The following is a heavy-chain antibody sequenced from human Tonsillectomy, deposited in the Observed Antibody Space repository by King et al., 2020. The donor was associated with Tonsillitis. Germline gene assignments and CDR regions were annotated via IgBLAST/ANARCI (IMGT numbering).Heavy chain of an antibody. V-gene: IGHV3-7*01. Sequence: VQLVESGGGLVQPGGSLRLSCAASGFTFSSFWMSWVRQAPGKGLEWVATIKQDGTEKYYLDSVKGQFTISSDNAKNSLYLQMNSLRAEDTAVYYCARVSWTPDYWGQGTLVTVSS. CDR2: IKQDGTEK. D-gene: IGHD1-1*01. J-gene: IGHJ4*02. CDR1: GFTFSSFW. CDR3: ARVSWTPDY.